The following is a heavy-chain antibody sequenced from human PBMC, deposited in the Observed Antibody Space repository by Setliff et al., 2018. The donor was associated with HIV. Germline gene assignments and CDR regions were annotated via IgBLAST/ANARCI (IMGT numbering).Heavy chain of an antibody. V-gene: IGHV4-59*04. CDR2: IYYSGST. J-gene: IGHJ3*02. CDR1: GGSISSYY. Sequence: SETLSLTCTVSGGSISSYYWSWIRQPPGKGLEWIGSIYYSGSTYANPSLKSRVTMSVDTSKNQFSLNLTSVTAADTAVYYRARSKTFYDFWGGYYTHGAFKIWGLGTMVTVSS. CDR3: ARSKTFYDFWGGYYTHGAFKI. D-gene: IGHD3-3*01.